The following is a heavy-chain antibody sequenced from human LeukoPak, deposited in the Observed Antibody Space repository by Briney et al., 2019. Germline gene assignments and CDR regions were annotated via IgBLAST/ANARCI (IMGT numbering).Heavy chain of an antibody. CDR2: INPNSGGI. CDR3: ARADPFFDSSGYHYAFDI. CDR1: GYTFTGCY. Sequence: GASVKVSCKASGYTFTGCYIHWVRQAPGQGLEWMGWINPNSGGINYAQKFQGRVTMTRDTSISTAYMELSRLRSDDTAVYYCARADPFFDSSGYHYAFDIWGQGTMVTVSS. J-gene: IGHJ3*02. V-gene: IGHV1-2*02. D-gene: IGHD3-22*01.